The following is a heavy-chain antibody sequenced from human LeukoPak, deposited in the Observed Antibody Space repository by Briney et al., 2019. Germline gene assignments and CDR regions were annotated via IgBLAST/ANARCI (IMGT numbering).Heavy chain of an antibody. V-gene: IGHV1-2*02. CDR2: INPNSGGT. CDR3: ARGASGVYTVTTSWFDP. Sequence: ASVTVSFKFSGYSLSDLSIHWVRPAPGQGGAWMGWINPNSGGTNYAQKFQGTVTMTMDTSISTAYMELSRLRSGDTAVYYCARGASGVYTVTTSWFDPWGQGTLVTVSS. CDR1: GYSLSDLS. J-gene: IGHJ5*02. D-gene: IGHD4-17*01.